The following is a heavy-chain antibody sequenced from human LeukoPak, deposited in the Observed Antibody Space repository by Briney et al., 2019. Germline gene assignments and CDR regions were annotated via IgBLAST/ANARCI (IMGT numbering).Heavy chain of an antibody. CDR1: RFTFEHYA. J-gene: IGHJ4*02. CDR3: ARDSEGALDY. D-gene: IGHD1-26*01. CDR2: ISWNSGAK. V-gene: IGHV3-9*01. Sequence: GRSLRLSCAASRFTFEHYAMHWVRQVPGKGLEWVSGISWNSGAKGYADSVKGRFTISRDNAKNSLYLQMNSLRAEDTAVYYCARDSEGALDYWGQGTLVTVSS.